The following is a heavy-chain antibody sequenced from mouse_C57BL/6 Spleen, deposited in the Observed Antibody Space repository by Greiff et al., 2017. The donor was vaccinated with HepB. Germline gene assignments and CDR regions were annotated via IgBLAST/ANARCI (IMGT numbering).Heavy chain of an antibody. CDR3: ARHRTMVTDYYAMDY. Sequence: EVQLVESGGDLVKPGGSLKLSCAASGFTFSSYGMSWVRQTPDKRLEWVATISSGGSYTYYPDSVKGRFTISRDNAKNTLYLQMSSLKSEDTAMYYCARHRTMVTDYYAMDYWGQGTSVTVSS. J-gene: IGHJ4*01. V-gene: IGHV5-6*01. D-gene: IGHD2-2*01. CDR2: ISSGGSYT. CDR1: GFTFSSYG.